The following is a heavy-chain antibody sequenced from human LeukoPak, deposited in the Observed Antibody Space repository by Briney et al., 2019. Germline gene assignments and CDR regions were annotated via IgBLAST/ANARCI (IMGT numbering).Heavy chain of an antibody. D-gene: IGHD1-26*01. Sequence: SETLSLTCTVSGGSISTYHWNWIRQPPGKRLEWFGYIYYSGSTNYNPSLKSRVTISVDTSKNQFSLKLSSVTAADTAVYYCARDRGSYYGFDYWGQGTLVTASS. J-gene: IGHJ4*02. CDR1: GGSISTYH. CDR3: ARDRGSYYGFDY. CDR2: IYYSGST. V-gene: IGHV4-59*01.